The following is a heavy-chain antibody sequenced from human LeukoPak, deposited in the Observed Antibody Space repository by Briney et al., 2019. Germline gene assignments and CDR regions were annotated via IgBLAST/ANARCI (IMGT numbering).Heavy chain of an antibody. CDR3: ARELIVGFLEWLIDY. J-gene: IGHJ4*02. CDR2: IKQDGSEK. V-gene: IGHV3-7*01. CDR1: GFTFSSYW. D-gene: IGHD3-3*02. Sequence: GGSLRLSCAASGFTFSSYWMSWVRQAPGKGLEWVANIKQDGSEKCYVDSVKGRFTISRDNAKNSLYLQMNSLRAEDTAVYYCARELIVGFLEWLIDYWGQGTLVTVSS.